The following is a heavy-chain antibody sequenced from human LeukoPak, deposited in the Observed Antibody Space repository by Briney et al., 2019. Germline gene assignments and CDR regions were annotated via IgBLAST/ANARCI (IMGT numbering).Heavy chain of an antibody. CDR3: ARYSGLTTVPIGTFDI. CDR1: GGSISSGSYY. J-gene: IGHJ3*02. V-gene: IGHV4-61*02. CDR2: IYPSGST. D-gene: IGHD4-17*01. Sequence: PSETLSLTCTVSGGSISSGSYYWSWIRQPAGKGLEWIGRIYPSGSTYYNPSLKSRVSISVDTSKNQFSLKLTSVTAADTAVYYCARYSGLTTVPIGTFDIWGQGTMVTVSS.